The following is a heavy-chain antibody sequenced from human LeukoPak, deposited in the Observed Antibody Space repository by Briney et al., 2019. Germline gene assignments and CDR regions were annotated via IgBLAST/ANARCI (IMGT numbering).Heavy chain of an antibody. CDR3: ARTLVRGYEDNWFDP. V-gene: IGHV4-61*01. Sequence: SETLSLTCTVSGGSISSGSYYWSWIRQPPGKGLEGMGYIYYSGSTNYNPSLKSRVTISVDTSKNQFSLKLSSVTAADTAVYYCARTLVRGYEDNWFDPWGQGTLVTVSS. CDR2: IYYSGST. CDR1: GGSISSGSYY. D-gene: IGHD5-12*01. J-gene: IGHJ5*02.